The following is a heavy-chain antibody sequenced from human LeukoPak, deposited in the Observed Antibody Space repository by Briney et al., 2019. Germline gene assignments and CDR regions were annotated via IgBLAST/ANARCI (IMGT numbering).Heavy chain of an antibody. V-gene: IGHV3-23*01. CDR2: ISGSGGST. J-gene: IGHJ3*02. CDR1: GFTFSSYA. D-gene: IGHD3-9*01. CDR3: ARKGMRYFDWLSPADAFDI. Sequence: GGSLRLSCAASGFTFSSYAMSWVRQAPGKGLEWVSAISGSGGSTYYADSVKGRFTISRDNAKNSLYLQMNSLRAEDTAVYYCARKGMRYFDWLSPADAFDIWGQGTMVTVSS.